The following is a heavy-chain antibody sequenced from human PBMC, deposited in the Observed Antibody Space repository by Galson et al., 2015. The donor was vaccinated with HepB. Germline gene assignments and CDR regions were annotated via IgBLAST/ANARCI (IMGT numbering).Heavy chain of an antibody. CDR3: AKDSPDSSGYPYWYFDL. J-gene: IGHJ2*01. D-gene: IGHD3-22*01. CDR1: GFTFSSYA. V-gene: IGHV3-23*01. Sequence: SLRLSCAASGFTFSSYAMSWVRQAPGKGLEWVSAISGSGGSTYYADSVKGRFTISRDNSKNTLYLQMNSLRAEDTAVYYCAKDSPDSSGYPYWYFDLWGRGTLVTVSS. CDR2: ISGSGGST.